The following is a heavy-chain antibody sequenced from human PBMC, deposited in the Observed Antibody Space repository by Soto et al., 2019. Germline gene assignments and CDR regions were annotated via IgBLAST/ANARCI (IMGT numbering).Heavy chain of an antibody. Sequence: GSGPTLVNPTQTLTLTCTFSGFSLSTSGVGVGWIRQPPGKALEWLALIYWDDDKRYSPSLKSRLTITKDTSKNQVVLTMTNMDPVDTATYYCAHRRFHIPDDSSGYYPLPSAFDIWGQGTMVTVSS. J-gene: IGHJ3*02. CDR1: GFSLSTSGVG. CDR3: AHRRFHIPDDSSGYYPLPSAFDI. D-gene: IGHD3-22*01. V-gene: IGHV2-5*02. CDR2: IYWDDDK.